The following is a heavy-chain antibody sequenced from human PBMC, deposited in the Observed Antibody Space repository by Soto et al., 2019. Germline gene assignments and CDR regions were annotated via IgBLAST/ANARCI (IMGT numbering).Heavy chain of an antibody. J-gene: IGHJ6*02. CDR2: INAGNDNT. CDR1: GYTFTTYV. CDR3: ARVGHYYYGMDV. Sequence: GASVKVSCKASGYTFTTYVMHWVRQAPGQRLEWMGWINAGNDNTKYSQKLQGRVTITRDTSASTVYMELSSLSSEDTAVYYCARVGHYYYGMDVWGQGTTVTVSS. D-gene: IGHD3-3*01. V-gene: IGHV1-3*01.